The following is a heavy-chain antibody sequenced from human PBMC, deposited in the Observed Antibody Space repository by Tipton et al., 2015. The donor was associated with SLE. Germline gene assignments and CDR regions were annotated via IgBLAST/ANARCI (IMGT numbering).Heavy chain of an antibody. D-gene: IGHD6-13*01. CDR3: ARDRGGIAAPGLIGFDY. CDR1: GGTLSSYA. CDR2: IIPISGAE. J-gene: IGHJ4*02. V-gene: IGHV1-69*01. Sequence: QSGAEVKKPGSSVKVSCKASGGTLSSYAINWVRQAPGQGLEWMGGIIPISGAENYAQKFQGRVSITADESTSTAYMELSSLRSEDTAVYYCARDRGGIAAPGLIGFDYWGQGTLVTVSS.